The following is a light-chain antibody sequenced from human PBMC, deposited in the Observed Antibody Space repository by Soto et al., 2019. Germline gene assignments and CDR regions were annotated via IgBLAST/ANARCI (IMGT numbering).Light chain of an antibody. CDR1: SSDVGGYNY. J-gene: IGLJ2*01. Sequence: QSALTQPASVSGSPGRSITISCAGTSSDVGGYNYVSWYQQHPGKVPKLMIYEVSNRPSGVSNRFSGSKSGNTASRTISGLQAEDEADYYCSSFTPSRTVVFGGGTKLTVL. CDR3: SSFTPSRTVV. V-gene: IGLV2-14*01. CDR2: EVS.